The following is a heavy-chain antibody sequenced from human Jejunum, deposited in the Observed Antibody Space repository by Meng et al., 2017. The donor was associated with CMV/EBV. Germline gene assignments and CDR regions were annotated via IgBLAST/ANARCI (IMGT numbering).Heavy chain of an antibody. CDR1: GFTFSTHV. CDR3: ARRADYIDF. CDR2: ITDSGENI. D-gene: IGHD4/OR15-4a*01. J-gene: IGHJ4*02. Sequence: EVRLLESGGGLVQPGGSLRPSCAASGFTFSTHVMNWVRQAPGRGLEWVSSITDSGENIYYADSVRGRFTVSRDNSKNTLYLQMNSLRAEDTAVYHCARRADYIDFWGQGTLVTVSS. V-gene: IGHV3-23*01.